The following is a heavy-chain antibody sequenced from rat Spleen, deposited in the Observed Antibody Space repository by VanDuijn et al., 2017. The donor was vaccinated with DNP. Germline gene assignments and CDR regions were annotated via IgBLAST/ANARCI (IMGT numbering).Heavy chain of an antibody. CDR3: ARHMKGAMDA. D-gene: IGHD1-12*01. CDR2: ISYDGSRT. V-gene: IGHV5-17*01. CDR1: GFTFSDYA. Sequence: EVQLVESGGGLVQPGRSLKLSCAASGFTFSDYAMAWVRQAPKKGLEWVATISYDGSRTYYRDSVKGRFTISRDNAKSTLYLQMDSLRSEDTATYYCARHMKGAMDAWGQGTSVTVSS. J-gene: IGHJ4*01.